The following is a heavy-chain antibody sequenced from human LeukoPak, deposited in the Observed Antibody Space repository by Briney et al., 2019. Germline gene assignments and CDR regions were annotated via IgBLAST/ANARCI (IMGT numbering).Heavy chain of an antibody. V-gene: IGHV1-18*01. J-gene: IGHJ3*02. D-gene: IGHD3-22*01. CDR3: ARVRAGYSLHDAFDI. CDR1: GYTFTNYG. Sequence: ASVKVSCKASGYTFTNYGISWVRQAPGQGLEWMGWISTYNDNTDYAQKLQGRATMTTDTSTDTAYMELRSLRSDDTAVYYCARVRAGYSLHDAFDIWGQGTMVTVSS. CDR2: ISTYNDNT.